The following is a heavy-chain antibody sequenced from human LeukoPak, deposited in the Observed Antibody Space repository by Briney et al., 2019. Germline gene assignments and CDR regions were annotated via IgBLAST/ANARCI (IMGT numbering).Heavy chain of an antibody. CDR3: ARGRDFWSGYSGNWFDP. J-gene: IGHJ5*02. V-gene: IGHV4-59*01. D-gene: IGHD3-3*01. CDR1: GGSISSYY. Sequence: ASETLSLTCAVSGGSISSYYWSWIRQPPGKGLEWIGYIYYSGSTNYNPSLKSRVTISVDTSKNQFSLKLSSVTAADTAVYYCARGRDFWSGYSGNWFDPWGQGTLVTVSS. CDR2: IYYSGST.